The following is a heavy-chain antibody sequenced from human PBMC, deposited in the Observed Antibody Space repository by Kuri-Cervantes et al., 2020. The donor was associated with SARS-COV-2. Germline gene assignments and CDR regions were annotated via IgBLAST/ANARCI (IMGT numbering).Heavy chain of an antibody. CDR1: GGSISSSGHY. CDR2: IYFSGST. J-gene: IGHJ5*02. CDR3: ARHRWFDP. Sequence: SETLSLTCSVSGGSISSSGHYWGWVRQPPGKGLEWIGSIYFSGSTYYTPSLKSRVTISVDTSKNQFSLKLSSVTAADTAVYYCARHRWFDPWGPGTLVTVSS. V-gene: IGHV4-39*01.